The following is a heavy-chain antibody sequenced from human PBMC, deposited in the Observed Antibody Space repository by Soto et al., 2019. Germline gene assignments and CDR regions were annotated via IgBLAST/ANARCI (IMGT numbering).Heavy chain of an antibody. Sequence: ASVKVSCKASGGTFSSYTISWVRQAPGQGLEWMGRIIPILGIANYAQKFQGRVTITADKSTSTAYMELSSLRSEDTAVYYCARAIAAAGHYYYYGMDVWGQGTTVTVSS. CDR3: ARAIAAAGHYYYYGMDV. CDR2: IIPILGIA. J-gene: IGHJ6*02. D-gene: IGHD6-13*01. CDR1: GGTFSSYT. V-gene: IGHV1-69*02.